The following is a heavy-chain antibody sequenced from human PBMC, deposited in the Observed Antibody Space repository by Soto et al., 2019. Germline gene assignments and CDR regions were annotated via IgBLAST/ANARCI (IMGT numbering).Heavy chain of an antibody. J-gene: IGHJ6*02. CDR3: ARDKDRQHLGGNYYYIMDV. Sequence: QVQLVQSGAEVKKPGSSVKLSCKASGGTFSSSAISWVRQAPGQGLEWMGGIMPIFRTPDYAQKFQGRVTITADESTSTAYMELSSLRSEDTAVYFCARDKDRQHLGGNYYYIMDVWGQGTTVTVSS. CDR1: GGTFSSSA. CDR2: IMPIFRTP. V-gene: IGHV1-69*12.